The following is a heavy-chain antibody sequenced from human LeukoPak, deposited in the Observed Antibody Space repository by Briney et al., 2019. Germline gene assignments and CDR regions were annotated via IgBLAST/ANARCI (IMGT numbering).Heavy chain of an antibody. D-gene: IGHD1-26*01. J-gene: IGHJ4*02. V-gene: IGHV4-34*01. CDR3: AREGGSYFGWIGY. CDR2: INHSGST. Sequence: SETLSLTCAVYGGSFSGYYWSWIRRPPGKGLEWIGEINHSGSTNYNPSLKSRVTISVDTSKNQFSLKLSSVTAADTAVYYCAREGGSYFGWIGYWGQGTLVTVSS. CDR1: GGSFSGYY.